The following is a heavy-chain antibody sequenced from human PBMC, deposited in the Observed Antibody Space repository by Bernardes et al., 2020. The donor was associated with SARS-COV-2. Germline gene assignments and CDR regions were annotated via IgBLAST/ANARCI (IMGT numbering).Heavy chain of an antibody. D-gene: IGHD6-6*01. J-gene: IGHJ4*02. CDR2: INQDGSET. V-gene: IGHV3-7*01. CDR3: ARIYSTSSFDFDY. Sequence: GGSLRLSCSASGFTFSTFWMTWVRQAPGKGLEWLANINQDGSETFYVDSVKGRFTISRDNAKNSLFMEMNTLRAEDTAVYYCARIYSTSSFDFDYWGQGTLVTVSS. CDR1: GFTFSTFW.